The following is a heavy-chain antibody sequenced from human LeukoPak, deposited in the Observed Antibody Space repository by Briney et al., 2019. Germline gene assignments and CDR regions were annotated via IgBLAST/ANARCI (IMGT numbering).Heavy chain of an antibody. D-gene: IGHD3-3*01. Sequence: PGGSLRLSCAASGFTFSSYAMHWVRQAPGKGLGWVAVISYDGSNKYYADSVKGRFTISRDNSKNTLYLQMNSLRAEDTAPYYCAKSVAIYFYYGLDVWGQGTTVTVSS. CDR2: ISYDGSNK. CDR1: GFTFSSYA. J-gene: IGHJ6*02. V-gene: IGHV3-30-3*02. CDR3: AKSVAIYFYYGLDV.